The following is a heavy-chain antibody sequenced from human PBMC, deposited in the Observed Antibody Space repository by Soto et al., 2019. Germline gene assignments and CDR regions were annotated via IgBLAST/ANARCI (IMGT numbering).Heavy chain of an antibody. CDR1: GFTFSSYG. V-gene: IGHV3-33*01. D-gene: IGHD2-15*01. CDR3: ASDLGSGELD. CDR2: IWYDGSNK. J-gene: IGHJ4*02. Sequence: QVQLVESGGGVVQPGRSLRLSCAASGFTFSSYGMHWVRQAPGKGLEWVAVIWYDGSNKYYADTVKGRFTTSRDNSKNTLYLQMNSLRAEDTAVYYCASDLGSGELDWGQGTLVTVSS.